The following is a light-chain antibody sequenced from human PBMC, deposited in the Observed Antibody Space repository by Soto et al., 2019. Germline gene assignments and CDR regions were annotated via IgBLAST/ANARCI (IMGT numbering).Light chain of an antibody. CDR2: DAS. J-gene: IGKJ5*01. CDR1: HSISSS. CDR3: QQYDILPIT. Sequence: DIQMTQSPSTLSASVGDRVTITCRASHSISSSLAWYHQKPGKAPKLLIYDASSLESGVPSRFSGSGSGTHFTFTISSLQTEDIGTYYCQQYDILPITFGRGTRLEIK. V-gene: IGKV1-5*01.